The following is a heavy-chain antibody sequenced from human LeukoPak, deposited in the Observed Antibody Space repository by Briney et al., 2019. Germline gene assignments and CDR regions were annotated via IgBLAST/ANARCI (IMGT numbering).Heavy chain of an antibody. J-gene: IGHJ4*02. CDR1: GGSISSSSYY. CDR3: ATLGFSSGYYYYFDH. V-gene: IGHV4-39*07. Sequence: SETLSLTCTVSGGSISSSSYYWGWIRQPPGKGLEWIGSIYYGGSTYYNPSLKSRVTISVDTSKNQFSLKLSSVTAADTAVYYCATLGFSSGYYYYFDHWGQGTLVTVSS. CDR2: IYYGGST. D-gene: IGHD3-22*01.